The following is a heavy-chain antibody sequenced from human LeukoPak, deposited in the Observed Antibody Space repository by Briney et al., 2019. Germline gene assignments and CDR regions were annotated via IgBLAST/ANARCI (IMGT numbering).Heavy chain of an antibody. Sequence: PSETLSLTCTVSGGSISNYYGNWIRQPPGKGLEWIGNIYYSGSNNYNPSLKSRVTISVDTSKNQFSQKLSSLTAADTAVYYCARRGANSGSYSHFDLWGRGTLVTVSS. CDR1: GGSISNYY. J-gene: IGHJ2*01. D-gene: IGHD1-26*01. V-gene: IGHV4-59*01. CDR2: IYYSGSN. CDR3: ARRGANSGSYSHFDL.